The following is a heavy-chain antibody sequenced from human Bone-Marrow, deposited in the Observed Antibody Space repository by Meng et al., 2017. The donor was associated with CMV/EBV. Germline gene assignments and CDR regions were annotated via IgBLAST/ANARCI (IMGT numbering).Heavy chain of an antibody. J-gene: IGHJ6*02. CDR3: ARSGPYSSGWYSYYGMDV. V-gene: IGHV1-69*02. CDR2: IIPILGIA. CDR1: GGTFSSYT. D-gene: IGHD6-19*01. Sequence: SVKVSCKASGGTFSSYTISWVRQAPGQGLEWMGRIIPILGIANYAQKFQGRVTITADKSTSTAYMELSSLRSEDTAVYYCARSGPYSSGWYSYYGMDVWGQGHTVHVAS.